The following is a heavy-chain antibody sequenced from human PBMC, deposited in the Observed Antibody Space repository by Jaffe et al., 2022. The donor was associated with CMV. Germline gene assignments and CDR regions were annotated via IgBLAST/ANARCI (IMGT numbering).Heavy chain of an antibody. V-gene: IGHV1-18*01. CDR3: AREAWEDIVGATTGLQH. CDR1: GYTFTSYG. J-gene: IGHJ1*01. D-gene: IGHD1-26*01. CDR2: ISAYNGNT. Sequence: QVQLVQSGAEVKKPGASVKVSCKASGYTFTSYGISWVRQAPGQGLEWMGWISAYNGNTNYAQKLQGRVTMTTDTSTSTAYMELRSLRSDDTAVYYCAREAWEDIVGATTGLQHWGQGTLVTVSS.